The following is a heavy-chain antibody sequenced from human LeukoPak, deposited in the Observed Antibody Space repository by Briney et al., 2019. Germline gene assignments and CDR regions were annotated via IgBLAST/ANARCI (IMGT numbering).Heavy chain of an antibody. V-gene: IGHV3-30*03. D-gene: IGHD5/OR15-5a*01. J-gene: IGHJ5*02. CDR3: LVWKHVFDR. CDR2: MSYDGSKE. Sequence: GGSLRLSCEAYGFTFSSYGMHWVRQAPGKGLEWVAVMSYDGSKEYYADSVKGRFTISRDNSKNTLYLQMNSLRVEDTAVYYCLVWKHVFDRWGQGTLVTVSS. CDR1: GFTFSSYG.